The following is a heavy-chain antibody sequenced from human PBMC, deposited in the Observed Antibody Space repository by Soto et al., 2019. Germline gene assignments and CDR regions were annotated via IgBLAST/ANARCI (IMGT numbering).Heavy chain of an antibody. CDR2: IYPGDSDT. J-gene: IGHJ6*02. CDR3: ARRGAGRGHYYDGMDV. D-gene: IGHD6-19*01. CDR1: GYSFTNYL. V-gene: IGHV5-51*01. Sequence: EVQLVQSGAEVKKPGESLKISCQGSGYSFTNYLIVWVRQMPGKGLEWMGLIYPGDSDTRYSPSFQGQVTISADKSINTAFPQWSSLKPSDTAIYYCARRGAGRGHYYDGMDVWGQGTTVTVSS.